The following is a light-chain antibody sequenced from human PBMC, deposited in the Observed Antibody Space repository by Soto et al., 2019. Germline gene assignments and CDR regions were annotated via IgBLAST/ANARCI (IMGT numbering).Light chain of an antibody. CDR2: KAS. V-gene: IGKV1-5*03. CDR1: QSISGW. CDR3: QQYNTYSPM. Sequence: DIQMTQSPSTLSASVGDRVTITCRASQSISGWLAWYQQKPGKAPNLLIYKASTLESGVPSRFSGSGSGTEFTLTISSLQPDDFATYYCQQYNTYSPMFGQGTKVDIK. J-gene: IGKJ1*01.